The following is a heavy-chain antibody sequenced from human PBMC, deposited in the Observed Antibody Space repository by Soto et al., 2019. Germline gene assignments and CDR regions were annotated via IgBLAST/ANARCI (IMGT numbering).Heavy chain of an antibody. CDR3: AKARYGDGRGFDY. D-gene: IGHD4-17*01. CDR1: GFTFKNNA. CDR2: IISSGSST. J-gene: IGHJ4*02. Sequence: HPGGSLRLSCAASGFTFKNNAMNWVRQAPGKGLEWLSTIISSGSSTYYADSVKGRFSISRDNSRNTLYLQMNSLRAEDTALYYCAKARYGDGRGFDYWGQGTLVTVSS. V-gene: IGHV3-23*01.